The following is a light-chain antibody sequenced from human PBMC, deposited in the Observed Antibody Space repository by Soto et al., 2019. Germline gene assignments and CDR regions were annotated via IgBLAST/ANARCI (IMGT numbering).Light chain of an antibody. CDR3: SSYAGSNTYV. Sequence: QSALTQPPSASGSPGQSVTISCTGTSSDVGAYNYVSWYQQHPGKAPKLMIYEVSKRPSGVPDRFSGSKSGNTASLTVSGAQAGDETGFYCSSYAGSNTYVFGTGTKLTVL. CDR1: SSDVGAYNY. CDR2: EVS. J-gene: IGLJ1*01. V-gene: IGLV2-8*01.